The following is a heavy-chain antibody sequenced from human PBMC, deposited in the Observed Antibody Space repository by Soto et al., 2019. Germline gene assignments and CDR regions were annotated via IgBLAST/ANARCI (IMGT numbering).Heavy chain of an antibody. CDR1: GFTFSSYW. J-gene: IGHJ4*02. CDR3: ARDVYCTNGVCYNHFDY. Sequence: EVQLVESGGGLVQPGGSLRLSCAASGFTFSSYWMHWVHQAPGKGLVWVSRINSDGSSTSYADSVKGRFTISRDNAKNTLYLQMNSLRAEDTAVYYCARDVYCTNGVCYNHFDYWGQGTLVTVSS. V-gene: IGHV3-74*01. CDR2: INSDGSST. D-gene: IGHD2-8*01.